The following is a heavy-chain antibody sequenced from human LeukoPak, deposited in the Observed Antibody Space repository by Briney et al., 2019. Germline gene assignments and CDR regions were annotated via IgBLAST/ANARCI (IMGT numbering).Heavy chain of an antibody. CDR2: IYYSGST. V-gene: IGHV4-39*01. D-gene: IGHD6-19*01. CDR1: GGSISSSSYY. CDR3: ARTLGLAGKVFLDY. J-gene: IGHJ4*02. Sequence: SETLSLTCTVSGGSISSSSYYWGWIRQPPGKGLEWIGSIYYSGSTHYNPSLKGRVTISIDTSKNQFSLRLSSVTAADTAVYYCARTLGLAGKVFLDYWGQGTLVTVSS.